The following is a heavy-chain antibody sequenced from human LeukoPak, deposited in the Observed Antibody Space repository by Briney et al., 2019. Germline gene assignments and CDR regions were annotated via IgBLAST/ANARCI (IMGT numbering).Heavy chain of an antibody. D-gene: IGHD6-19*01. Sequence: GGSLRLSCAASGFTVSSNYMSWVRQAPGKGLEWVSVIYSGGSTYYADSVKGRFTISRHNSKNTLYLQMNSLRAEDTAVYYCARAGEAVAGTFTHILGRWGQGTLVTVSS. CDR3: ARAGEAVAGTFTHILGR. J-gene: IGHJ4*02. CDR2: IYSGGST. CDR1: GFTVSSNY. V-gene: IGHV3-53*04.